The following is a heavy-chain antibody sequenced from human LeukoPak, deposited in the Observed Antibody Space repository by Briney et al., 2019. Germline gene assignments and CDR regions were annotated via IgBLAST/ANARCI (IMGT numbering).Heavy chain of an antibody. CDR2: FYYGGST. CDR1: GGSITSSNYY. J-gene: IGHJ4*02. V-gene: IGHV4-39*01. D-gene: IGHD3-10*01. CDR3: VYYYGSGSVEY. Sequence: SETLSLTCTVSGGSITSSNYYWGWIRQPPGKGLEWVGSFYYGGSTNNNPSLKSRATISVDTSTNQFSLKLSSVTAADTAVYYCVYYYGSGSVEYWGQGTLVTVSS.